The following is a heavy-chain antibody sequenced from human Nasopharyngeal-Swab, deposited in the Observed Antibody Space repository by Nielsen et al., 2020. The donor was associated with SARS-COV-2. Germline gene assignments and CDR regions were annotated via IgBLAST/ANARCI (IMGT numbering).Heavy chain of an antibody. CDR3: ARGRYSYVRGWFDP. Sequence: GGSLRLSCAASGFTFSSYAMHWVRQAPGKGLEWVAVISYDGSNKYYADSVKGRFTISRDNSKNTLYLQMISLRAEDTAVYYCARGRYSYVRGWFDPWGQGTLVTVSS. V-gene: IGHV3-30-3*01. J-gene: IGHJ5*02. CDR2: ISYDGSNK. D-gene: IGHD5-18*01. CDR1: GFTFSSYA.